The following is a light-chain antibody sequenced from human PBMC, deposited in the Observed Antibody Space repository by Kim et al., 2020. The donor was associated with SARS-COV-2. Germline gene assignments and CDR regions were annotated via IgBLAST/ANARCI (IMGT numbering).Light chain of an antibody. CDR2: SNN. CDR1: SSNIGSNT. V-gene: IGLV1-44*01. J-gene: IGLJ1*01. Sequence: RVTISCSGSSSNIGSNTVNWYQQHPGTAPKLLIYSNNQRPSGVPDRFSGSKSGTSAALAISGLQSEDEADYYCAAWDDSLNGLYVFGAGTKVTVL. CDR3: AAWDDSLNGLYV.